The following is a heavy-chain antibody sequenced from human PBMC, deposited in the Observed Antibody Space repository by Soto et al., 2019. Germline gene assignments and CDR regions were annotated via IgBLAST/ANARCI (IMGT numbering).Heavy chain of an antibody. J-gene: IGHJ6*02. V-gene: IGHV4-34*01. CDR1: GGSFSGYY. Sequence: PSETLSLTCAVYGGSFSGYYWSWIRQPPEKGLEWIGEINHSGSTNYNPSLKSRVTISVDTSKNQFSLKLSSVTAADTAVYYCARFYGNYRYRPYYYYYGMDVWGQGTTVTVSS. CDR3: ARFYGNYRYRPYYYYYGMDV. CDR2: INHSGST. D-gene: IGHD4-17*01.